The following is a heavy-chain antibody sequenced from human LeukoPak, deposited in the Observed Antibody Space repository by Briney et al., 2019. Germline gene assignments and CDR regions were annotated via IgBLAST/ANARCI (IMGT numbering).Heavy chain of an antibody. Sequence: PSETLSLTCTVSSGSISSSSYYWGWIRQPPGKGLEWIESIYYSGSTYYNPSLKSRVTISVDTSKNQFSLKLSSVTAADTAVYYCARGGYCSSTSCRPTNWFDPWGQGTLVTVSS. D-gene: IGHD2-2*01. V-gene: IGHV4-39*01. CDR1: SGSISSSSYY. CDR2: IYYSGST. CDR3: ARGGYCSSTSCRPTNWFDP. J-gene: IGHJ5*02.